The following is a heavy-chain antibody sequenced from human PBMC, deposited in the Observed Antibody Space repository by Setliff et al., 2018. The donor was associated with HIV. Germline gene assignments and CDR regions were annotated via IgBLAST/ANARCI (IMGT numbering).Heavy chain of an antibody. Sequence: SETLSLTCSVSGGSISSGSYYWSWIRQPAGKGLEWIGHIYTSGSTNYNPSLKSRVTMSVDTSKNQFSLKLSSVTAADTAVYHCARERTLMTTVTTGDAFDIWGQGTMVTVSS. J-gene: IGHJ3*02. D-gene: IGHD4-17*01. CDR1: GGSISSGSYY. CDR2: IYTSGST. V-gene: IGHV4-61*09. CDR3: ARERTLMTTVTTGDAFDI.